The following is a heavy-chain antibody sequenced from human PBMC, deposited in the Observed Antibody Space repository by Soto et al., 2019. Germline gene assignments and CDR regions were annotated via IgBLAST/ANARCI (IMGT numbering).Heavy chain of an antibody. D-gene: IGHD2-2*01. CDR2: ISSSSSSYI. J-gene: IGHJ6*02. V-gene: IGHV3-21*01. CDR3: ARDREDIVVVPAANHYYYGMDV. Sequence: GGSLRLSCAASGFTFGSYSMNWVRQAPGKGLEWVSSISSSSSSYIYYADSVKGRFTISRDNAKNSLYLQMNSLRAEDTAVYYCARDREDIVVVPAANHYYYGMDVWGQGTTVTAP. CDR1: GFTFGSYS.